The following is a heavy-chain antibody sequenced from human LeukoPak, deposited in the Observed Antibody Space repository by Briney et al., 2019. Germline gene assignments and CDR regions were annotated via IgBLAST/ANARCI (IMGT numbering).Heavy chain of an antibody. V-gene: IGHV4-34*01. D-gene: IGHD3-3*01. CDR1: GGSFSGYY. J-gene: IGHJ6*03. CDR2: INHSGST. Sequence: SETLSLTCAVYGGSFSGYYWSWIRQPPGKVLEWEGAINHSGSTNSNPSRKSRVTISVDTSKNQFSLKLSSVTAADTAVYYCARGARTYYDFWSGYSRVDYYYYMDVWGKGTTVTVSS. CDR3: ARGARTYYDFWSGYSRVDYYYYMDV.